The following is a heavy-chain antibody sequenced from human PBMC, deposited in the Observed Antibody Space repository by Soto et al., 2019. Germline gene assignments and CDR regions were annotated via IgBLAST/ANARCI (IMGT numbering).Heavy chain of an antibody. Sequence: ASVKVSCKASGYTFTSYGISWVRQAPGQGLEWMGWINAYNGNTNYAQKLQGRVTMTTDTSASTAYMELSSLRSEDTAVYYCARYYCSSTSCYIDYWGQGTLVTVSS. CDR2: INAYNGNT. CDR3: ARYYCSSTSCYIDY. D-gene: IGHD2-2*02. J-gene: IGHJ4*02. V-gene: IGHV1-18*01. CDR1: GYTFTSYG.